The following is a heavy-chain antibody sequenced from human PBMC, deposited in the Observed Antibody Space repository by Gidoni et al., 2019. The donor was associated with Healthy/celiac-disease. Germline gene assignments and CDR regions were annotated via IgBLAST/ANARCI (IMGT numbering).Heavy chain of an antibody. CDR3: TRSGSSPG. CDR1: GFTFSGSA. CDR2: IRSKANSYAT. Sequence: EVQLVESGGGLVQPGGSLKLSCAASGFTFSGSAMHWVRQASGKGLEWVGRIRSKANSYATAYAASVKGRFTISRDDSKNTAYLQMNSLKTEDTAVYYCTRSGSSPGWGQGTLVTVSS. J-gene: IGHJ4*02. V-gene: IGHV3-73*02. D-gene: IGHD1-26*01.